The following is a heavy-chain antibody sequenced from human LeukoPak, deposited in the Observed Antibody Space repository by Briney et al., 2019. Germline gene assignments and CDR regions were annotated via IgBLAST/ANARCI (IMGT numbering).Heavy chain of an antibody. CDR1: GFTFSSYA. CDR3: AKDLTSSWYCNYFDF. V-gene: IGHV3-23*01. J-gene: IGHJ4*02. D-gene: IGHD6-13*01. Sequence: AGGPLRLSCAASGFTFSSYAMSWVRQAPGKGLQWVSGISGSGSNTYYADSVKGRFTISRDNSKNTLYLQMNSLGAEDTAVYYCAKDLTSSWYCNYFDFWGQGALVTVSS. CDR2: ISGSGSNT.